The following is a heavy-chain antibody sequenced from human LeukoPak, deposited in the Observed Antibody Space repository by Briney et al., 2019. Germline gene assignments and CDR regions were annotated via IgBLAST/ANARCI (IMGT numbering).Heavy chain of an antibody. CDR2: IKSDGTTT. D-gene: IGHD2-15*01. J-gene: IGHJ5*02. CDR3: ASWHCSGGSCFGFRFDP. V-gene: IGHV3-74*01. CDR1: GFTFSNYW. Sequence: GGSLRLSCAASGFTFSNYWMHWVRQVPGKGLVWVSRIKSDGTTTGYADCVKGRFTISRDNAENTLYLQMNSLRAEDTAVYYCASWHCSGGSCFGFRFDPWGQGTLVTVSS.